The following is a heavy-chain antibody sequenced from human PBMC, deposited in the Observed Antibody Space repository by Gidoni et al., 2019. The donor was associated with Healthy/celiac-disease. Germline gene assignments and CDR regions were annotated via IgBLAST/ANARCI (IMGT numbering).Heavy chain of an antibody. CDR2: MSGSGGST. Sequence: EVQLLESGGGLLQHGGSLRLSCAASGFTFSSYAMSGVRQAPGKGLVWISAMSGSGGSTDYADSVKGRFTISRDNSKNTLYLQMNSLRAEDTAVYYCAKSWVVRGEEYFDYWGQGTLVTVSS. CDR1: GFTFSSYA. CDR3: AKSWVVRGEEYFDY. D-gene: IGHD3-10*01. V-gene: IGHV3-23*01. J-gene: IGHJ4*02.